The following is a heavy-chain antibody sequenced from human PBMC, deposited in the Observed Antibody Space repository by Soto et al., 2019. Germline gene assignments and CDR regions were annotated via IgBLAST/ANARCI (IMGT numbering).Heavy chain of an antibody. J-gene: IGHJ6*02. V-gene: IGHV4-30-2*01. Sequence: SETLSLTCAVSGVSISSGGYSWSWIRQPPGKGLEWIGYIYHSGSTYYNPSLKSRVTISVDRSKNQFSLKPSSVTAADTAVYYCARVSAPYYYGMDVWGQGTTVTVSS. CDR3: ARVSAPYYYGMDV. CDR1: GVSISSGGYS. D-gene: IGHD6-19*01. CDR2: IYHSGST.